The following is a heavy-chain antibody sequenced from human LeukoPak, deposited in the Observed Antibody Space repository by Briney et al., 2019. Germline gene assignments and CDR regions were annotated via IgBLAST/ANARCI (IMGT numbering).Heavy chain of an antibody. J-gene: IGHJ4*02. Sequence: GGSLRLSCAASGFTFSSYATSWARQAPGKGLEWISAISGSGGSTYYVDSVKGRFTISRDNSKNTLYLQMNSLRVEDTAVYYCAKLPVAGLYFDYWGQGTLVTVSS. CDR3: AKLPVAGLYFDY. D-gene: IGHD6-19*01. CDR2: ISGSGGST. V-gene: IGHV3-23*01. CDR1: GFTFSSYA.